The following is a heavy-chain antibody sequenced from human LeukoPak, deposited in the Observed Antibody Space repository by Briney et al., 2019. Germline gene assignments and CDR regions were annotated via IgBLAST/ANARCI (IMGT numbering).Heavy chain of an antibody. Sequence: SVTLSLTCAVYGGSFSGYYWSWIRQPPGKGLEWIGEINHSGSTNYNPSLKSRVTISVDTSKNQFSLKLSSVTAADMAVYYCARDELLWFGGLDYWGQGTLVTVSS. CDR2: INHSGST. J-gene: IGHJ4*02. CDR1: GGSFSGYY. D-gene: IGHD3-10*01. CDR3: ARDELLWFGGLDY. V-gene: IGHV4-34*01.